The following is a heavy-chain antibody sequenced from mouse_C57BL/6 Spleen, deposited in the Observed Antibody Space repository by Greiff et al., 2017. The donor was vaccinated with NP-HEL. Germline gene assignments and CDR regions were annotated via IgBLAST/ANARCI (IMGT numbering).Heavy chain of an antibody. J-gene: IGHJ2*01. Sequence: VQLHPSGPELVKPGASVKISCKASGYAFSSSWMNWVKQRPGKGLEWIGRIYPGDGDTNYNGKFKGKATLTADKSSSTAYMQLSSLTSEDSAVYFCARDSLDYWGQGTTLTVSS. CDR1: GYAFSSSW. CDR2: IYPGDGDT. CDR3: ARDSLDY. D-gene: IGHD2-12*01. V-gene: IGHV1-82*01.